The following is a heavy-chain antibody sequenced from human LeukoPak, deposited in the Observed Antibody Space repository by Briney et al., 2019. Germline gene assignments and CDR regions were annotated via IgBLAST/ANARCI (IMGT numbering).Heavy chain of an antibody. CDR2: ISGDGGST. Sequence: GGSLRLSCAASGFTFDDYAMHWVRQAPGKGLEWVSLISGDGGSTYYADSVKGRFTISRDNSKNSLYLQTNSLRTEDTALYYCAKEVRKYYYYGMDVWGQGTTVTVSS. V-gene: IGHV3-43*02. CDR1: GFTFDDYA. J-gene: IGHJ6*02. CDR3: AKEVRKYYYYGMDV.